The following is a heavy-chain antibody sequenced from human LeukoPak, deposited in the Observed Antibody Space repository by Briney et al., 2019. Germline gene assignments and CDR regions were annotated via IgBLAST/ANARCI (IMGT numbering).Heavy chain of an antibody. CDR3: AKHAYDSSGYWPFYSLRDPYYMDV. D-gene: IGHD3-22*01. J-gene: IGHJ6*03. CDR2: ISGSGDST. Sequence: GGSLRLSCAASGFTFSSYGMSWVRQAPGKGLEWVSAISGSGDSTYYADSVKGRFTISRDNSKNTLYLQMNSLRAEDTAVYYCAKHAYDSSGYWPFYSLRDPYYMDVWGKGTTVTVSS. CDR1: GFTFSSYG. V-gene: IGHV3-23*01.